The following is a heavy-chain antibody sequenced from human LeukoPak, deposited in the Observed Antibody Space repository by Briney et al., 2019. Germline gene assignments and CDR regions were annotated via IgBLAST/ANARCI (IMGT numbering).Heavy chain of an antibody. CDR2: IKPSGGGT. CDR1: GYTFTSYY. CDR3: ARDYGHGEYYLDY. D-gene: IGHD3-10*01. J-gene: IGHJ4*02. Sequence: GASVKVPCKASGYTFTSYYMHWVRQAPGQGLEWVGIIKPSGGGTSYAQKFQGRVTMTRDTSTSTVYMELSSLRSEDTAVYYCARDYGHGEYYLDYWGQGTLVTVPS. V-gene: IGHV1-46*01.